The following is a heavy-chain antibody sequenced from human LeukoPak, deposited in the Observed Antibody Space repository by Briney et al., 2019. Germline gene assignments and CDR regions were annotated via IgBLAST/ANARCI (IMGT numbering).Heavy chain of an antibody. CDR3: AKESYYYDSTGYKAYYFDY. CDR2: ISSSGSTI. V-gene: IGHV3-23*01. CDR1: GFTFSSYA. Sequence: GGSLRLSCAASGFTFSSYAMSWVRQAPGKGLEWVSYISSSGSTIYYADSVKGRFTISRDISKNTLYLQMNSLRAEDTAVYYCAKESYYYDSTGYKAYYFDYWGQGTLVTVSS. J-gene: IGHJ4*02. D-gene: IGHD3-22*01.